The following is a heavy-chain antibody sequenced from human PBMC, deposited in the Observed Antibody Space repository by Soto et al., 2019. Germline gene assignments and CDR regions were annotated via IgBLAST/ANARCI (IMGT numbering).Heavy chain of an antibody. CDR1: GGSFSGYY. J-gene: IGHJ6*02. Sequence: SETLSLTCAVYGGSFSGYYWSWIRQPPGKGLEWIGEINHSGSTNYNPSLKSRVTISVDTSKNQFSLELSSVTAADTAVYYCARVAAVYDFWSGYYSAVSYYYGMDVWGQGTTVTVSS. V-gene: IGHV4-34*01. D-gene: IGHD3-3*01. CDR2: INHSGST. CDR3: ARVAAVYDFWSGYYSAVSYYYGMDV.